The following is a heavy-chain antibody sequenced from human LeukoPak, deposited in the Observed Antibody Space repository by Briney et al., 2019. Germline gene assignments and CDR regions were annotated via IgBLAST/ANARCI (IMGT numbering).Heavy chain of an antibody. CDR2: IYPYDSNT. J-gene: IGHJ6*02. CDR1: GYSFTSFW. CDR3: ARTFGESPNRNYFDGMDV. Sequence: GESLKISCKGSGYSFTSFWIGWVRQMPGKGLGWMGIIYPYDSNTRFSPSFHRQVTISADKSINTAYLQWSSLKASDTAMYYCARTFGESPNRNYFDGMDVWGQGTTVTASS. D-gene: IGHD3-10*01. V-gene: IGHV5-51*01.